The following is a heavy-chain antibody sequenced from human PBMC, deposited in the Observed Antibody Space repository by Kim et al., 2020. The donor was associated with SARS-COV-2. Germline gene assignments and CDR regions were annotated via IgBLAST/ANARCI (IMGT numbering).Heavy chain of an antibody. CDR2: IWYDGSNK. CDR1: GFTFSSYG. CDR3: ARDLLDSGWSFDY. D-gene: IGHD6-19*01. Sequence: GGSLRLSCAASGFTFSSYGMHWVRQAPGKGLEWVAVIWYDGSNKYYADSVKGRFTISRDNSKNTLYLQMNSLRAEDTAVYYCARDLLDSGWSFDYWGQGTLVTVSS. J-gene: IGHJ4*02. V-gene: IGHV3-33*01.